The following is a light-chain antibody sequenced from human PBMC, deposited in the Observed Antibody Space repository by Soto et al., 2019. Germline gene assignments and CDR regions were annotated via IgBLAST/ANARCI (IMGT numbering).Light chain of an antibody. V-gene: IGKV3-15*01. J-gene: IGKJ2*01. CDR2: GAS. Sequence: EIVMTQSPATLSVSPGERATLSCRASQSVSSNLAWYRQKPGQAPRLLIYGASTRATGIPARFSGSGSGTEFTLTISSLQSEDFAVYYCQQYNNWPRDTFGQGTKLEIK. CDR1: QSVSSN. CDR3: QQYNNWPRDT.